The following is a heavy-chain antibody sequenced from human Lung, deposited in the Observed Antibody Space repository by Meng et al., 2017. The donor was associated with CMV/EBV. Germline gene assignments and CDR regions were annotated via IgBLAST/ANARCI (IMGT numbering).Heavy chain of an antibody. CDR2: ISSSGSTI. Sequence: GGSXRLSCAASGFTFSSYEMNWVRQAPGKGLEWVSYISSSGSTIYYADSVKGRFTISRDNAKNSLYLQMNSLGAEDTAVYYCARAGITMVRGVMVDYYGMDVXGQGXTVTVSS. CDR3: ARAGITMVRGVMVDYYGMDV. D-gene: IGHD3-10*01. CDR1: GFTFSSYE. J-gene: IGHJ6*02. V-gene: IGHV3-48*03.